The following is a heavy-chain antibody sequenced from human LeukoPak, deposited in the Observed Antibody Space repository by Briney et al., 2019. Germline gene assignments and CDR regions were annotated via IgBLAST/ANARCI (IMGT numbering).Heavy chain of an antibody. CDR2: IIPIFGTA. V-gene: IGHV1-69*13. D-gene: IGHD3-16*01. CDR3: ARSLSRYDYVWGSQSPRYFDL. CDR1: GGTFSSYA. Sequence: GASVKVSCKASGGTFSSYAISRVRQAPGQGLEWMGGIIPIFGTANYAQKFQGRVTITADESTSTAYMELSSLRSEDTAVYYCARSLSRYDYVWGSQSPRYFDLWGRGTLVTVSS. J-gene: IGHJ2*01.